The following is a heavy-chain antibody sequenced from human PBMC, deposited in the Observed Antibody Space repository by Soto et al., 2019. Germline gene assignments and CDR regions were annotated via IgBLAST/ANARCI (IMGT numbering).Heavy chain of an antibody. D-gene: IGHD3-22*01. CDR2: IDWDDDK. CDR1: GFSLSTSGMC. Sequence: GPTLVNPTQTLTLTCTFSGFSLSTSGMCVSWIRQPPGKALEWLTLIDWDDDKYYSTSLKTRLTISKDTSKNQVVLTMTNMDPVDTATYYCARIVHYYDSSGYIDYWGQGTLVTVSS. V-gene: IGHV2-70*01. J-gene: IGHJ4*02. CDR3: ARIVHYYDSSGYIDY.